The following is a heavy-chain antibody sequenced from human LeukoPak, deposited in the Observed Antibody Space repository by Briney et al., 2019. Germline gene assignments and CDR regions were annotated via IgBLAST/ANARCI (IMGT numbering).Heavy chain of an antibody. CDR2: ITSRNTI. Sequence: GGSLRLSCAASGFTFNTYIMNWVRQAPGKGLEWVSSITSRNTIYYADSVKGRFTISRDNSKNTLYLQMNSLRAEDTAVYYCAKDGEIRSGSYFDYWGQGTLVTVSS. V-gene: IGHV3-48*01. J-gene: IGHJ4*02. D-gene: IGHD3-10*01. CDR1: GFTFNTYI. CDR3: AKDGEIRSGSYFDY.